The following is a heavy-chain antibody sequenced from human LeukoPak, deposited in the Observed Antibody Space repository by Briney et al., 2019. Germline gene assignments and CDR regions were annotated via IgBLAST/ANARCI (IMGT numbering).Heavy chain of an antibody. D-gene: IGHD4-17*01. CDR3: ARNYGDYVDY. CDR2: IYYSGST. CDR1: GGSISRYY. Sequence: SETLSLTCTVSGGSISRYYWSWIRQPPGKGLEWIGYIYYSGSTNYNPSLKSRVTISVDTSKNQFPLKMTSVTAADTAVYYCARNYGDYVDYWGQGTLVTVSS. V-gene: IGHV4-59*01. J-gene: IGHJ4*02.